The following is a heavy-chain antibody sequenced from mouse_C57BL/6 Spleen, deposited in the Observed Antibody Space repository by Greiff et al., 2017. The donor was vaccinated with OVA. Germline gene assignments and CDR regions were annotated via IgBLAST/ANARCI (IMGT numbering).Heavy chain of an antibody. CDR2: INPYNGDT. CDR3: ARGLRSNYFDY. V-gene: IGHV1-20*01. J-gene: IGHJ2*01. CDR1: GYSFTGYF. Sequence: VQLQQSGPELVKPGDSVKISCKASGYSFTGYFMNWVMQSHGKSLEWLGRINPYNGDTFYNQKFKGKATLTVDKSSSTAHMELRSLTSEDSAVYYCARGLRSNYFDYWGQGTTLTVSS. D-gene: IGHD1-1*01.